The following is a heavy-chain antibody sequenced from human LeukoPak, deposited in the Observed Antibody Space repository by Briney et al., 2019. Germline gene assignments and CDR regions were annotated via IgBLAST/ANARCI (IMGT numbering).Heavy chain of an antibody. CDR3: VRRGLSVRNAFDI. Sequence: GGSLRLSCAASGFTFSSYSMNWVRQAPGKGLEWVSSISSSSSYIYYADSVKGRFTISRDNAKNSLYLQMNSLSAEDTALYYCVRRGLSVRNAFDIWGQGTMVTVSS. CDR2: ISSSSSYI. V-gene: IGHV3-21*04. CDR1: GFTFSSYS. D-gene: IGHD3-22*01. J-gene: IGHJ3*02.